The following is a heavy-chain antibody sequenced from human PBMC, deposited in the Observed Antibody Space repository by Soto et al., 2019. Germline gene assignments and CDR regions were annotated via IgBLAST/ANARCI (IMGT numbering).Heavy chain of an antibody. CDR3: ARDRQWLAQYYFDY. J-gene: IGHJ4*02. V-gene: IGHV1-69*08. Sequence: QVQLVQSGAEVKKPGSSVKVSCKASGGTFSSYTISWVRQAPGQGLEWMGRIIPILGIANYAQKFQGRVTITADKSTSTAYMELSSLRSEDTAVYYCARDRQWLAQYYFDYWGQGTLVTVSS. CDR1: GGTFSSYT. CDR2: IIPILGIA. D-gene: IGHD6-19*01.